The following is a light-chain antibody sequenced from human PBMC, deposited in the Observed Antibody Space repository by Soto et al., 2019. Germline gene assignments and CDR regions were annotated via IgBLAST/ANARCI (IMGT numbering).Light chain of an antibody. V-gene: IGKV3-20*01. CDR1: QTVSSSY. CDR2: AAS. CDR3: QQYGSSPLST. J-gene: IGKJ2*01. Sequence: EIVLTQSPGTLSLSPGERATLSCRASQTVSSSYLAWYQQKPGQAPRLLIFAASSRATGIPDRFSGSGSGTDFTLTVSRLEPEDFAVYYCQQYGSSPLSTFGQGTKLEIK.